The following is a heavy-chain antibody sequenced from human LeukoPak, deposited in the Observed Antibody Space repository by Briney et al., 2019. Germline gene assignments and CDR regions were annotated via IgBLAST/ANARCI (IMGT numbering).Heavy chain of an antibody. CDR3: ARGYIRRLSLAY. CDR2: MNPNSGNT. D-gene: IGHD6-6*01. Sequence: ASVKVSCKASGYTFTSYDINWVRQATGQGLEWMGWMNPNSGNTGYAQKFQGRVTMTRNTSISTAYMELSSLRSEDTAVYYCARGYIRRLSLAYWGQGTLVTVSS. V-gene: IGHV1-8*01. J-gene: IGHJ4*02. CDR1: GYTFTSYD.